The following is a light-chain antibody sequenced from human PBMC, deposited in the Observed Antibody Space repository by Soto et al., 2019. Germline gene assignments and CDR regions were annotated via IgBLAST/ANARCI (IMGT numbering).Light chain of an antibody. V-gene: IGKV3-20*01. CDR3: QQYGSSRT. CDR2: GAS. J-gene: IGKJ1*01. CDR1: QSVSSSY. Sequence: EIVLTQSPGTLSLSPGEGPTLSCRASQSVSSSYLAWYQQKPGQAPRLLIYGASSRATGNPDRFSGSGSGTDFTLTINRLEPEDFAVYYCQQYGSSRTFGQGTKVDI.